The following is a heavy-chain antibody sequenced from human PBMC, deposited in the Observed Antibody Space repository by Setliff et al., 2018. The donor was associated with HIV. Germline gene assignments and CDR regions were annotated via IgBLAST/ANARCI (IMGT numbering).Heavy chain of an antibody. D-gene: IGHD4-17*01. CDR3: ASSTVTRYYYYMDV. CDR2: IYPGDSDA. CDR1: GYSFTSSE. V-gene: IGHV5-51*01. Sequence: GESLKISCVGSGYSFTSSEISWVRQMPGKGLEWMGIIYPGDSDARYSPSFQGQVTISADKSISTAYLQWSSLKASDTAMYYCASSTVTRYYYYMDVWGKGTTVTVSS. J-gene: IGHJ6*03.